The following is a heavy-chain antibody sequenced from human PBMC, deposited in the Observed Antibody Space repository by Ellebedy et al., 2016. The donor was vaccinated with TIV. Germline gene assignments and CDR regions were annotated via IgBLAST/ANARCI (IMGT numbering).Heavy chain of an antibody. D-gene: IGHD6-13*01. J-gene: IGHJ4*02. CDR3: ARGWATGMGY. CDR2: IHTDGSNT. Sequence: GRSLRLSXAASGFTFSKYWMHWVRQAPGRGLIWVSRIHTDGSNTNYADSVKGRFTISRDNAKNTLYLQMNSLRVEDTAVYYCARGWATGMGYWGQGTLVTVSS. CDR1: GFTFSKYW. V-gene: IGHV3-74*01.